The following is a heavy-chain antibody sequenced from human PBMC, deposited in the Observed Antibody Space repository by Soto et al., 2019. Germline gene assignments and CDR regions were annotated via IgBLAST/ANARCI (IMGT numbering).Heavy chain of an antibody. CDR2: IRYDGINE. CDR1: GFTFSSYG. J-gene: IGHJ4*02. CDR3: AIPTPFAPGKS. Sequence: GGSLRLSCAASGFTFSSYGMHWVRQAPGKGLEWVAVIRYDGINEYYADSVKGRFTISRDNSKSTLYLQMNSLRAEDTAVYYCAIPTPFAPGKSWGQGTRVTPSS. V-gene: IGHV3-30*02.